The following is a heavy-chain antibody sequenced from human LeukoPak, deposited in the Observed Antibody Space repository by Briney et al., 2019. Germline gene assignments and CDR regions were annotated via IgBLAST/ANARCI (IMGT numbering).Heavy chain of an antibody. J-gene: IGHJ4*02. D-gene: IGHD3-10*01. CDR1: GFTFSNYG. CDR3: ARDHFTMVRGAEFDY. Sequence: PGGSLRLSCAASGFTFSNYGMHWVRQAPGKGLQWVAVIWYDGSNKYYAESVKGRFTISRDNSKNTLYPQMNSLRAEDTAVYYCARDHFTMVRGAEFDYWGQGTLVTVSS. V-gene: IGHV3-33*01. CDR2: IWYDGSNK.